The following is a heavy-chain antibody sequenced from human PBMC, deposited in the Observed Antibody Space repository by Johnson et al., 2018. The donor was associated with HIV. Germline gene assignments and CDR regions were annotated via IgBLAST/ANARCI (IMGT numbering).Heavy chain of an antibody. CDR1: GFSVNSNY. V-gene: IGHV3-66*01. Sequence: VQLVESGGGLVQPGGSLRLSCAASGFSVNSNYMSWVRQAPGRGLEWVSVFYSGGSAFYADSVKGRFILSRDNSKNTLFLQMNSLRAEDTAGYCCAREGVAVAGTPDAFDLWGQGTMVIVSS. D-gene: IGHD6-19*01. J-gene: IGHJ3*01. CDR3: AREGVAVAGTPDAFDL. CDR2: FYSGGSA.